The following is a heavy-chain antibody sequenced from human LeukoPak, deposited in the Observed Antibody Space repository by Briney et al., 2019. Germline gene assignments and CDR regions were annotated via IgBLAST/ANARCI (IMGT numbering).Heavy chain of an antibody. CDR3: AREQLVHYYYYGMDV. J-gene: IGHJ6*02. D-gene: IGHD6-13*01. CDR2: ISAYNGNT. Sequence: ASVKVSCKASGYTFTSYGISWVRQVPGQGLEWMGWISAYNGNTNYAQKLQGRVTMTTDTSTSTAYMELRSLRSDDTAVYYCAREQLVHYYYYGMDVWGQGTTVTVSS. CDR1: GYTFTSYG. V-gene: IGHV1-18*01.